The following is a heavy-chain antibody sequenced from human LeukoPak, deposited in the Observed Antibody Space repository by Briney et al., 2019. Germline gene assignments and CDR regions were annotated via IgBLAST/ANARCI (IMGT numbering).Heavy chain of an antibody. D-gene: IGHD2-2*02. CDR3: ARGPGPDIVVVPAAIFDY. J-gene: IGHJ4*02. CDR2: INHSGST. Sequence: SETLSLTCTVSGGSIGSTTYYWGWIRQPPGKGLEWIGEINHSGSTNYNPSLKSRVTISVDTSKNQFSLKLSSVTAADTAVYYCARGPGPDIVVVPAAIFDYWGQGTLVTVSS. CDR1: GGSIGSTTYY. V-gene: IGHV4-39*07.